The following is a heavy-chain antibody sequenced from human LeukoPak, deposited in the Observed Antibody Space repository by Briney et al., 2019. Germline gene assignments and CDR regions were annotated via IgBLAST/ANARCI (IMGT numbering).Heavy chain of an antibody. CDR2: INPNSGGT. Sequence: ASVKVSCKASGYTFTGYHMHWVRQAPGQGLEWMGWINPNSGGTNYAQKFQGRVTMTRDTSISAAYMELSRLRSDDTAVYYCARHSSSYLDYWGQGGQGTLVTVSS. CDR1: GYTFTGYH. D-gene: IGHD6-13*01. J-gene: IGHJ4*02. CDR3: ARHSSSYLDYWGQ. V-gene: IGHV1-2*02.